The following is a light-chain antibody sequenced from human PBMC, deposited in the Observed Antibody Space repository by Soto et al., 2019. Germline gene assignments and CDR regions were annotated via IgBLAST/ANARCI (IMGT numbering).Light chain of an antibody. V-gene: IGKV1-9*01. CDR3: QQLHSYPIP. CDR2: GAS. Sequence: IELTQSPSSLSASVGDRVTISCRASQDMSTYVAWYQQKPGEAPKLLIYGASTLRSGVPSRFSGSESGAVFTLTISSLQPEDFATYYCQQLHSYPIPSGQGTRLEIK. J-gene: IGKJ5*01. CDR1: QDMSTY.